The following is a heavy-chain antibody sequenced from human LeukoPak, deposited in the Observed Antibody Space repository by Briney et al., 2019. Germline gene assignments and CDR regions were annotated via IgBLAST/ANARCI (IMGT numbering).Heavy chain of an antibody. J-gene: IGHJ4*02. CDR2: INWNGGST. Sequence: SGGSLRLSCVASGFTFDDYGMSWVRQAPGKGPEWVSGINWNGGSTGYADSVKGRFTISRDNAKNSLYLQMNSLRAEDTALYYCARDGSRPFDYWGQGTLVTVSS. V-gene: IGHV3-20*04. CDR3: ARDGSRPFDY. D-gene: IGHD1-26*01. CDR1: GFTFDDYG.